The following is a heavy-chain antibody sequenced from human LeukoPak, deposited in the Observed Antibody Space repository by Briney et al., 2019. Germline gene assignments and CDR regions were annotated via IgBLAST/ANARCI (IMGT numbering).Heavy chain of an antibody. D-gene: IGHD4-23*01. CDR2: TSYDGNKK. J-gene: IGHJ4*02. CDR3: ARSSYDYGGIEGPFDY. Sequence: GGSLRLSCAASGFTLTYYAMHWVRQAPGKGLEWVAVTSYDGNKKYYADSVKGRFTISRDSSKNTLYLQMSSLRAEDTAVYYCARSSYDYGGIEGPFDYWGQGALVTVSS. V-gene: IGHV3-30*15. CDR1: GFTLTYYA.